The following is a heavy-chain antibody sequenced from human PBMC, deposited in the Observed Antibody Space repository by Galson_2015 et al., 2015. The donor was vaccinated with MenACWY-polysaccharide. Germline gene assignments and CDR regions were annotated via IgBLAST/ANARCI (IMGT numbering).Heavy chain of an antibody. CDR1: GFTFSSYA. CDR3: ARAYGDRNPCYGMDV. V-gene: IGHV3-30-3*01. J-gene: IGHJ6*02. D-gene: IGHD4/OR15-4a*01. Sequence: SLRLSCAGSGFTFSSYAMHWVRQAPGKGLEWVAVISYDGSNKYFADSVRGRFTISRDNSKNTLWLQMNSLRAEDTAVYYCARAYGDRNPCYGMDVWGQGTTVTV. CDR2: ISYDGSNK.